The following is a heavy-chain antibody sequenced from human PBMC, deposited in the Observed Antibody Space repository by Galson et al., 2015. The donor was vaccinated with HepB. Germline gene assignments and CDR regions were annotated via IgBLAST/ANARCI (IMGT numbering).Heavy chain of an antibody. J-gene: IGHJ3*02. V-gene: IGHV4-59*01. CDR1: GGSISTYY. D-gene: IGHD3-22*01. Sequence: ETLSLTCTVSGGSISTYYWSWIRQPPGKGLEWIGYIYYSGSTNYNPSLKSRVTISVDTSKNQFSLKLRSVTAADTAVYYCARDLKYYDGSDYNPFDIWGQGTMVTVSS. CDR2: IYYSGST. CDR3: ARDLKYYDGSDYNPFDI.